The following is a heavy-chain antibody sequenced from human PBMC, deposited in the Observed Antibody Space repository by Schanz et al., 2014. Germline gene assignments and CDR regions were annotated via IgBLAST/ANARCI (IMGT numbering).Heavy chain of an antibody. J-gene: IGHJ3*02. V-gene: IGHV3-30*03. CDR1: GFTFDPYA. Sequence: QVQLVESGGGVVQPGGSLRLSCAASGFTFDPYAMHWLRQSPGKGLEWVAIISYDGRHKNYADSVQGRFTISRDNSKNALYLQMDSLRAEDTAVYYCARGIITMVRGGDVGAFDMWGQGTMVTVSS. CDR3: ARGIITMVRGGDVGAFDM. CDR2: ISYDGRHK. D-gene: IGHD3-10*01.